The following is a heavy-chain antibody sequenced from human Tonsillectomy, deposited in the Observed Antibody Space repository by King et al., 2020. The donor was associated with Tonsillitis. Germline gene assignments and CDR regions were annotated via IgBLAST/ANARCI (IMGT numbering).Heavy chain of an antibody. Sequence: VQLVESGSEVKKPGSSLKVSCKASGVTFNNYGISWVGQAPGQGLEWMGGILPIFVATNYAQKFQGRGTITADESTRTAYMVLSSLRSDDTAVYYCARRGIINYGMDVWGQGTTVIVSS. CDR2: ILPIFVAT. J-gene: IGHJ6*02. D-gene: IGHD2-15*01. CDR1: GVTFNNYG. CDR3: ARRGIINYGMDV. V-gene: IGHV1-69*01.